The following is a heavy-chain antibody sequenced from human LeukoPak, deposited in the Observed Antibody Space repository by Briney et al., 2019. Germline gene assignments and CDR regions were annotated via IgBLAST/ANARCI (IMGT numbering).Heavy chain of an antibody. CDR3: ARHLYGESYYFDS. CDR2: ISESGTAI. J-gene: IGHJ4*02. D-gene: IGHD1-26*01. V-gene: IGHV3-48*04. Sequence: GGSLRLFCAASGFTVSNYNMNWVRQARGKGLEWVSFISESGTAIYYAESVKGRFTISRDNAKNSLFLQMNSLRAEDTAVYYCARHLYGESYYFDSWGQGTLVTVSS. CDR1: GFTVSNYN.